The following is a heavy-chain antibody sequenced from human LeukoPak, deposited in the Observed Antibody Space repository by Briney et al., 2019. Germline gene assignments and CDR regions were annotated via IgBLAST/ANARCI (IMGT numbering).Heavy chain of an antibody. J-gene: IGHJ4*02. Sequence: GGSLRLSCAASGFTVSSNYMSWVRQGQGKGLEWVSVIYSGGSTYYADSVKGRFTISRDNSKNTLYLQMDSLRAEDTAVYYCARMYQSYYFVCWGQGTLVTVSS. CDR1: GFTVSSNY. V-gene: IGHV3-53*01. CDR3: ARMYQSYYFVC. D-gene: IGHD2-2*01. CDR2: IYSGGST.